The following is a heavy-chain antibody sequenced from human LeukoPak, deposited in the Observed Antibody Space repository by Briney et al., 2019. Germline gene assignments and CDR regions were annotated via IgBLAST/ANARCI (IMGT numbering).Heavy chain of an antibody. CDR2: ISANNGNT. CDR3: ARDRSTSWYYFDY. D-gene: IGHD6-13*01. CDR1: GYTFTSYG. V-gene: IGHV1-18*01. J-gene: IGHJ4*02. Sequence: ASVKVSCKASGYTFTSYGISWVRQAPGQGLEWMGWISANNGNTNYVQKFQGRVTMTTDTSTSTAYMELRSLRSGDTAVYYCARDRSTSWYYFDYWGQGTLVTVSS.